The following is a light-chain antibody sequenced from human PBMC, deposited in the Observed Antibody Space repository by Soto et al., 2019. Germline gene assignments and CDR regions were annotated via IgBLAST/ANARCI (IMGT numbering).Light chain of an antibody. CDR1: QTVRNNY. Sequence: EFVLTQSPGTLSLSPGERATLSCRASQTVRNNYLAWYQQKPGQAPRLLIFGASTRAIGIPARFSGTGSGTDFTLTINNLEPEDFAVYYCQVRTNWSIAFGRGTRLENK. CDR3: QVRTNWSIA. CDR2: GAS. J-gene: IGKJ5*01. V-gene: IGKV3D-20*02.